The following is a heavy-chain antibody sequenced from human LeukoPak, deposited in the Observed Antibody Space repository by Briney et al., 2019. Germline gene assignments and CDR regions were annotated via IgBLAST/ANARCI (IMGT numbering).Heavy chain of an antibody. CDR3: AREGIVTTIRRFEP. Sequence: AAVTVSFKASGYTFTVYYIHWVRQAPGQGLEWMGWINPNTGGTNFAQKFQGSVTMSRDTAISTAYMDLSRLRSDDTAVYYCAREGIVTTIRRFEPWGQGTLVTVSS. V-gene: IGHV1-2*02. CDR2: INPNTGGT. J-gene: IGHJ5*02. CDR1: GYTFTVYY. D-gene: IGHD5-12*01.